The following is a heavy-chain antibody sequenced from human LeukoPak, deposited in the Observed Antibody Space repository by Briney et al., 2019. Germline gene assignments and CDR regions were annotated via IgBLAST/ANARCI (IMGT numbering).Heavy chain of an antibody. CDR1: GASIRSGDYY. V-gene: IGHV4-61*08. J-gene: IGHJ6*02. CDR3: ARVQVTYGMDV. Sequence: SETLSLTCTVSGASIRSGDYYWSWIRQPPGKGLEWIGYIYYSGSTNYNPSLKSRVTISVDTSKNQFSLKLSSVTAADTAVYYCARVQVTYGMDVWGQGTTVTVSS. CDR2: IYYSGST. D-gene: IGHD2-21*02.